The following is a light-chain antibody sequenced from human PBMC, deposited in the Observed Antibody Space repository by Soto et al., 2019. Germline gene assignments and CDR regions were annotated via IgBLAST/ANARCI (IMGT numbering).Light chain of an antibody. CDR1: SSDVGNSNR. CDR3: SSYAGSGTWV. Sequence: QSAPTQPASVSGSPGQSITISCTGTSSDVGNSNRVSWYQHHPGTDPKVMIYEGIKRPSGVSIRFSGSKSGNTASLTISGLQAEDEADYYCSSYAGSGTWVFGGGTKLTVL. V-gene: IGLV2-23*01. CDR2: EGI. J-gene: IGLJ3*02.